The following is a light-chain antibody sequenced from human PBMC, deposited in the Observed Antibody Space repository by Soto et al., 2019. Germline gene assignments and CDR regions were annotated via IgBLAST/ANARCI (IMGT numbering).Light chain of an antibody. Sequence: QSVLTKPPSASRTPGQRVTTSCSGSSSNVGGNPGNWYHHVTTTAAKLLIYTNTQRPSVVHDRFSGSKSGTSASLAISGLPSEDEADYYCSSWDDSLNGHVLGTGTKLTVL. V-gene: IGLV1-44*01. CDR2: TNT. J-gene: IGLJ1*01. CDR3: SSWDDSLNGHV. CDR1: SSNVGGNP.